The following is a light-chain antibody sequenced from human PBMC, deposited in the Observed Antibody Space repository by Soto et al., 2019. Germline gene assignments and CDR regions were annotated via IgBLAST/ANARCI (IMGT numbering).Light chain of an antibody. J-gene: IGLJ1*01. CDR1: SSNIGAGYD. CDR2: GNS. V-gene: IGLV1-40*01. CDR3: QSCDSSGSYV. Sequence: QSVLTQPPSVSGAPGQRVTISCTGSSSNIGAGYDVHWYQQLPGTAPKLLIYGNSNRPSGVPDRFSGSKSGTSASLAITGVEAEDDADYQCQSCDSSGSYVFGRGTKLTVL.